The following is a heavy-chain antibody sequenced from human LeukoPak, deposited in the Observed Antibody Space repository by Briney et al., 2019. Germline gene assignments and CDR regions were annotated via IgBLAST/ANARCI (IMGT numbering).Heavy chain of an antibody. CDR3: ATNGGNYYYCYMDA. J-gene: IGHJ6*03. D-gene: IGHD4-23*01. Sequence: ASVKVLCGASGHTYTTFGISGARQAPGQGFEWMRWASGHNGDTNYAQKVQGRVTMTIDTSTSTAYMELGSLRSDDTAVYYCATNGGNYYYCYMDAWGKGTTGTVSS. CDR2: ASGHNGDT. V-gene: IGHV1-18*01. CDR1: GHTYTTFG.